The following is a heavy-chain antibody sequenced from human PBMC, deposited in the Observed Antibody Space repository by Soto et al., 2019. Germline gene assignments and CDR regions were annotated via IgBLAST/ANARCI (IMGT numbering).Heavy chain of an antibody. CDR3: ARQPIRRILTGSDYFNPSRGDQDDY. J-gene: IGHJ4*02. Sequence: KQSQTLSLPCTVSGGSISSSSYYWGWIRQPPGKGLEWIGSIYYSGSTYYNPSLKSRVTISVDTSKNQFSLKLSSVTAADTAVYYCARQPIRRILTGSDYFNPSRGDQDDYWGQGTLVTVSS. CDR1: GGSISSSSYY. CDR2: IYYSGST. D-gene: IGHD3-9*01. V-gene: IGHV4-39*01.